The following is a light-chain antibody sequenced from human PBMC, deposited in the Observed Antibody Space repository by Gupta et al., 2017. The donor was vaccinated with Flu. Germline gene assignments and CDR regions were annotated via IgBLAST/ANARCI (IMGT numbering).Light chain of an antibody. CDR2: EVS. J-gene: IGKJ4*01. CDR1: QSLVHSGGRTH. CDR3: RQSVQLPLT. Sequence: IVMTQIPLSLSVTPGQPASMSCESSQSLVHSGGRTHLHWYLQRPGQSPELLIYEVSNRCSGVPQRFSGSGSGTNFTLKISRLEAEDVGIYYCRQSVQLPLTFGRGTMVDIK. V-gene: IGKV2D-29*02.